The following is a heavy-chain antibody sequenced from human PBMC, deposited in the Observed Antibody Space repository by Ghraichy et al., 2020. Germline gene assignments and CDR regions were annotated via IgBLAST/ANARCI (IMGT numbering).Heavy chain of an antibody. CDR2: ISGSGGST. CDR1: GFTFSSYA. D-gene: IGHD6-13*01. Sequence: GGSLRLSCAASGFTFSSYAMNWVRQAPGKGLEWVSTISGSGGSTYYADSVKGRFTISRDNSRNTLSLQMNGLRAEDTAIYYCVKHPGAAPYWYFDIWGRGTLVTVSS. CDR3: VKHPGAAPYWYFDI. J-gene: IGHJ2*01. V-gene: IGHV3-23*01.